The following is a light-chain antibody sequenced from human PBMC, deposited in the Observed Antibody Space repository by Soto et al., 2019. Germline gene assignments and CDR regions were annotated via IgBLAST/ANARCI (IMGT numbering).Light chain of an antibody. CDR1: QSVSRR. CDR2: GAS. J-gene: IGKJ5*01. Sequence: EIVLTQSPGTLSLSPGGRATLSCRASQSVSRRLAWYQHRPGQSPRLLISGASMMASGVPVRFSGSGSGTEFTITISRLEPEDFAVYYCQHYGETPITFGLGTRLEV. CDR3: QHYGETPIT. V-gene: IGKV3-20*01.